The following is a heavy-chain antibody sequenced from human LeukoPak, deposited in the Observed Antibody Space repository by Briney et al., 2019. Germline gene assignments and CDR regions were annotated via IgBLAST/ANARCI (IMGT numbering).Heavy chain of an antibody. CDR1: GYSFTSYW. CDR3: ARQVAQLATIDY. CDR2: IYPGDSDT. Sequence: GESLKISCKGSGYSFTSYWIGWVRQMPGKGLEWMGVIYPGDSDTRYSPSLQGQVTISADKSISTAYLQWTSLKASDTAMYYCARQVAQLATIDYWGQGTLVTVSS. J-gene: IGHJ4*02. D-gene: IGHD5-24*01. V-gene: IGHV5-51*01.